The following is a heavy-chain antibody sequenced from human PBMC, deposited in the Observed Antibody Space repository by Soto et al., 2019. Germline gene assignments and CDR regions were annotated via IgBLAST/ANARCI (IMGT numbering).Heavy chain of an antibody. Sequence: QVQLVESGGGVVQPGRSLRLSCAASGFTFSSYGMHWVRQAPGKGLEWVAVIWYDGSNKYYADSVKGRFTISRDNSKNTLYLQMNSLRAEDTAVYYCARDRGERRFDYWGQGTLVTVSS. CDR3: ARDRGERRFDY. V-gene: IGHV3-33*01. D-gene: IGHD1-1*01. CDR2: IWYDGSNK. J-gene: IGHJ4*02. CDR1: GFTFSSYG.